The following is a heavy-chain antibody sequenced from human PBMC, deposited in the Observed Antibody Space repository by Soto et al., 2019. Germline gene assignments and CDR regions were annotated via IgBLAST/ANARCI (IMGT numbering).Heavy chain of an antibody. J-gene: IGHJ6*02. Sequence: QVQLVQSGAEVKKPGSSVKVSCKASGGTFSSYAISWVRQAPGQGLEWMGGIIPIFGTANYAQKFQGRVTITADESTSPAYMELSSLRSEDTAVYYCARDLYSSSWYGSYYYYGMDVWGQGTTVTVSS. CDR2: IIPIFGTA. D-gene: IGHD6-13*01. CDR3: ARDLYSSSWYGSYYYYGMDV. V-gene: IGHV1-69*01. CDR1: GGTFSSYA.